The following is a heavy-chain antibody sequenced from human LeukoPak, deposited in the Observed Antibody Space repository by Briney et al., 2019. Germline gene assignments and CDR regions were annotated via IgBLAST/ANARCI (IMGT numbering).Heavy chain of an antibody. D-gene: IGHD6-19*01. J-gene: IGHJ2*01. CDR1: GGSISSYY. V-gene: IGHV4-59*01. CDR3: ARLPPSSGWYGWYFDL. CDR2: IYYSGST. Sequence: NPSETLSLTCTVSGGSISSYYWSWIRQPPGKGLEWIGYIYYSGSTNYNPSLKSRVTISVDTSENQFSLKLSSVTAADTAVYYCARLPPSSGWYGWYFDLWGRGTLVTVSS.